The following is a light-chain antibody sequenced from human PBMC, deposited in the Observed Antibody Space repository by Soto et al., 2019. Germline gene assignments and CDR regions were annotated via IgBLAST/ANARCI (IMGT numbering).Light chain of an antibody. V-gene: IGLV2-14*03. CDR3: SSYTSISTYV. CDR2: DVS. Sequence: QSVLTQPASVSVSPGQSITSSCTGTSSDVGGYDFVSWYQHHPGKAPRLMIYDVSHRPSGVSDRFSASKSGNTASLTISGLLAEDEADYYCSSYTSISTYVFGTGTKVTVL. CDR1: SSDVGGYDF. J-gene: IGLJ1*01.